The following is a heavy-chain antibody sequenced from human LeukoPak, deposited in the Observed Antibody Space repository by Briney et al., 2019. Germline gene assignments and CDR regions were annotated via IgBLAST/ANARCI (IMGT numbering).Heavy chain of an antibody. CDR2: LSSSSSYI. Sequence: GGSLRLSCAASGFTFSSYSMNWVRHAPGKGLECVSSLSSSSSYIYYADSVKGRFTISRDNSKNTLYLQMNSLRAEDTAVYYCAKSASAFLEWLFSLYWGQGTLVTVSS. CDR1: GFTFSSYS. D-gene: IGHD3-3*02. CDR3: AKSASAFLEWLFSLY. J-gene: IGHJ4*02. V-gene: IGHV3-21*04.